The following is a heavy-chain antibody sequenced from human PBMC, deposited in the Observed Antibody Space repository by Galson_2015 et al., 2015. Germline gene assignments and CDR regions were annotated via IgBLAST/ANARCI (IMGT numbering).Heavy chain of an antibody. CDR3: AREAAVVTDKYWYFDL. J-gene: IGHJ2*01. V-gene: IGHV3-48*02. CDR1: GFTFSSYS. D-gene: IGHD4-23*01. Sequence: SLRLSCAASGFTFSSYSMNWVRQAPGKGLEWVSYISSSSSTIYYADSVKGRFTISRDNAKNSLYLQMNSLRDEDTAVYYCAREAAVVTDKYWYFDLWGRGTLVTVSS. CDR2: ISSSSSTI.